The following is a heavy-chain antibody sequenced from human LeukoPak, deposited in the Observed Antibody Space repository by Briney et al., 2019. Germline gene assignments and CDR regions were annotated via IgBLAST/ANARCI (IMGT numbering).Heavy chain of an antibody. CDR2: IIPIFGTA. CDR1: GGTFSSYA. Sequence: SVKVSCKASGGTFSSYAISWVRQAPGQGLEWMGGIIPIFGTANYAQKFQGRVTITADESTGTAYMELSSLRSEDTAVYYCARGTIVGATSDYYYGMDVWGQGTTVTVSS. J-gene: IGHJ6*02. V-gene: IGHV1-69*13. CDR3: ARGTIVGATSDYYYGMDV. D-gene: IGHD1-26*01.